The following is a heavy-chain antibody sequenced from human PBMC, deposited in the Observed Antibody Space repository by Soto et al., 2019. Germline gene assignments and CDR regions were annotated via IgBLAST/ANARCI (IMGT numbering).Heavy chain of an antibody. CDR3: ARVGTIWRLRETIGCAS. Sequence: QVRLVQSGAEVKKPGASVKVSCKASGYTFTSYDINWVRQATGQGLEWLGRMNPNSGNTGYAQKFQDRVTMTRNTSXSXXYMDLSSLRSEDTAVYYWARVGTIWRLRETIGCASWGKGTMVTVSS. J-gene: IGHJ1*01. CDR1: GYTFTSYD. D-gene: IGHD1-1*01. CDR2: MNPNSGNT. V-gene: IGHV1-8*01.